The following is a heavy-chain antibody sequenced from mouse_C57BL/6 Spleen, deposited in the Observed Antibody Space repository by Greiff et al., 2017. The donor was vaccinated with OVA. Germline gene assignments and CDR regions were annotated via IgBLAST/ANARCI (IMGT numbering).Heavy chain of an antibody. D-gene: IGHD1-1*01. Sequence: QVQLQQSGAELVKPGASVKISCKASGYAFSSYWMNWVKQRPGKGLEWIGQIYPGDGDTNYNGKFKGKATLTADKSSSTAYMQLSSLTSEDSAVYFCARVPYYYYGSSYYFDYWGQGTTLTVSS. CDR1: GYAFSSYW. J-gene: IGHJ2*01. CDR3: ARVPYYYYGSSYYFDY. V-gene: IGHV1-80*01. CDR2: IYPGDGDT.